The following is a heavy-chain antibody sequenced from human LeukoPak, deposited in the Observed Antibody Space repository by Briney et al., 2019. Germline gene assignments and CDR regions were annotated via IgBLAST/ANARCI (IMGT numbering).Heavy chain of an antibody. D-gene: IGHD6-19*01. CDR2: IDNAGSIT. Sequence: GGSLRLSCAASGFTFSNYWIHWVRQAPGKGLVWVSRIDNAGSITTYADSVKGRFTISRDNAENTLYLQMNSLKTEDTAVYYCTRVLVAVAGTQFDYWGQGTLVTVSS. CDR1: GFTFSNYW. J-gene: IGHJ4*02. V-gene: IGHV3-74*03. CDR3: TRVLVAVAGTQFDY.